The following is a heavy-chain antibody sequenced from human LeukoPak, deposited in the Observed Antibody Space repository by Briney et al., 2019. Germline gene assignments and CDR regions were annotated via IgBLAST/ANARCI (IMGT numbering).Heavy chain of an antibody. Sequence: SETLSLTCTVSGGSISSGDYYWSWIRQPPGKGLEWIGYIYYSGSTYYNPSLKSRVTISVDTSKNQFSLKLSSVTAADTAVCYCARAEGVAAEFDYWGQGTLVTVSS. CDR3: ARAEGVAAEFDY. D-gene: IGHD2-15*01. V-gene: IGHV4-30-4*01. CDR2: IYYSGST. CDR1: GGSISSGDYY. J-gene: IGHJ4*02.